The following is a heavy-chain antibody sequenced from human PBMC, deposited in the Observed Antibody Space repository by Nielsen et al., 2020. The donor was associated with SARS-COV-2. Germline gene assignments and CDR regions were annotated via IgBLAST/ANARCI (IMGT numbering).Heavy chain of an antibody. Sequence: GESLKISCAASGFIFNICAMTWVRQAPGKGLEWVSAISDTGGYTYYADSVKGRFTVSRDNSKNTLFLEMNSLRVEDTAIYYCAKDRWGGGSYPDFWGQGTLVTVSS. CDR2: ISDTGGYT. J-gene: IGHJ4*02. CDR1: GFIFNICA. D-gene: IGHD3-16*02. CDR3: AKDRWGGGSYPDF. V-gene: IGHV3-23*01.